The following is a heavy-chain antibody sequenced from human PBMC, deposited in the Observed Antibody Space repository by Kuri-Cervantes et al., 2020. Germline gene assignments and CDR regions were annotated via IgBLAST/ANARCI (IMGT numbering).Heavy chain of an antibody. D-gene: IGHD3-3*01. V-gene: IGHV3-74*01. CDR3: ARDFLEWLLGPTNWFDP. CDR2: INSDGSST. Sequence: GGSLRLSCAASGFTFSSYWMHWVRQAPGKGLVWVSRINSDGSSTSYADSVKGRFTISRDNAKNSLYLQMNSLRAEDTAVYYCARDFLEWLLGPTNWFDPWGQGTLVTVSS. CDR1: GFTFSSYW. J-gene: IGHJ5*02.